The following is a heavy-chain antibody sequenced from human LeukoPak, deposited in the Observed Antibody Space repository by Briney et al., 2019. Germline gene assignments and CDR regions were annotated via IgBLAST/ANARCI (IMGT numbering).Heavy chain of an antibody. CDR3: ARGSLWYDSSEMDY. CDR1: GFTFSSYA. V-gene: IGHV3-30*04. J-gene: IGHJ4*02. Sequence: GGSLRLSCAASGFTFSSYAMHWVRQAPGKGLEWVAVISYDGSNKYYADSVKGRFTISRDNSKNTLYLQMNSLRAEDTAVYYCARGSLWYDSSEMDYWGQGTLVTVSS. D-gene: IGHD3-22*01. CDR2: ISYDGSNK.